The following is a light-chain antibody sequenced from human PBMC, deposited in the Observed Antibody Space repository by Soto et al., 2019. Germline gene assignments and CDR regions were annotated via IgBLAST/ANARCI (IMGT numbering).Light chain of an antibody. CDR1: QSVISNY. CDR2: AAS. J-gene: IGKJ1*01. Sequence: EVVLTQSPGTVSLSPGERVTLSCRASQSVISNYLAWYQQRPDQAPRLLIYAASSRATGIPDRFSGSGSGTDFALSISRLEPEDFAVYYCQRYGSSLTWTFGQGTKVE. V-gene: IGKV3-20*01. CDR3: QRYGSSLTWT.